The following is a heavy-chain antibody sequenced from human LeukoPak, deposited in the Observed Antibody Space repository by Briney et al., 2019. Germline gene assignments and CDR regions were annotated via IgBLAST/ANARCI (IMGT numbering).Heavy chain of an antibody. CDR2: IYYSGNT. CDR1: GGSISSYY. Sequence: PSETLSLTCTVSGGSISSYYWSWIRQPPGKGLEWIGYIYYSGNTNYKPSLKSRVTMSVDTSKNQFSLKLSSVTAADTAVYYCARDLGYCSSTSCYNWFGPWGQGSLVTVSS. V-gene: IGHV4-59*01. CDR3: ARDLGYCSSTSCYNWFGP. D-gene: IGHD2-2*01. J-gene: IGHJ5*02.